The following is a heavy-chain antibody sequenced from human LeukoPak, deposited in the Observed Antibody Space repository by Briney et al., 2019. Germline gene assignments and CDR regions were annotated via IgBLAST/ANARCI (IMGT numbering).Heavy chain of an antibody. V-gene: IGHV3-23*01. CDR2: LRGDGET. CDR3: AKASWVSDVDAVW. Sequence: PGGSLRLSCAASGFVFSSYAMSWVRQTPARGLEWVSSLRGDGETFYADSVKGRFTLSRDDSRNTVYLQLNNLRVEDTAIYYCAKASWVSDVDAVWWGQGTLVTVSS. J-gene: IGHJ4*02. D-gene: IGHD3-16*01. CDR1: GFVFSSYA.